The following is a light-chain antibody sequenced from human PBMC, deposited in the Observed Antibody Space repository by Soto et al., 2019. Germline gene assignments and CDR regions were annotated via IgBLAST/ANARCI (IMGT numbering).Light chain of an antibody. J-gene: IGKJ1*01. CDR2: GAS. V-gene: IGKV3-20*01. CDR1: QSVSSSY. Sequence: IVLTQSPVTLSLSPVERATLSCRASQSVSSSYLAWYQQKPGQAPRLLIYGASSRATGIPDRFSGSGSGTDFTLTISSLEPEDFAVYYCQQYGSSPRTFGQGTKVDI. CDR3: QQYGSSPRT.